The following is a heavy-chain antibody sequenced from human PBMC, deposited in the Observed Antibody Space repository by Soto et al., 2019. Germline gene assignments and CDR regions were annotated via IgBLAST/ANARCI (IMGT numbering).Heavy chain of an antibody. D-gene: IGHD6-6*01. CDR1: GFTFSSYA. CDR2: ISGSGGST. Sequence: EVQLLESGGGLVQPGGSLRLSCAASGFTFSSYAMSWVRQAPGKGLEWVSAISGSGGSTYYADSVKGRFTISRDNSKNTLYLQMNSLRAEDTAVYYCANPAALEYSSSSRDYYYYGMDVWGQGTTVTVSS. V-gene: IGHV3-23*01. CDR3: ANPAALEYSSSSRDYYYYGMDV. J-gene: IGHJ6*02.